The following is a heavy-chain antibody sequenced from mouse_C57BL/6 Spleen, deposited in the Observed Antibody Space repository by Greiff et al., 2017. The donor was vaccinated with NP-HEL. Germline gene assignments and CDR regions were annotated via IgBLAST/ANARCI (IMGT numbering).Heavy chain of an antibody. CDR1: GYTFTDYN. J-gene: IGHJ3*01. CDR3: ARGYSNYEGFAY. D-gene: IGHD2-5*01. CDR2: INPNNGGT. Sequence: VQLKESGPELVKPGASVKIPCKASGYTFTDYNMDWVKQSHGKSLEWIGDINPNNGGTIYNQKFKGKATLTVDKSSSTAYMELRSLTSDDTAVYYCARGYSNYEGFAYWGQGTLVTVSA. V-gene: IGHV1-18*01.